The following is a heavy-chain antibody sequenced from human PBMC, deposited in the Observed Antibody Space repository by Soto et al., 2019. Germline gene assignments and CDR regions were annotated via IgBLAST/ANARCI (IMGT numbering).Heavy chain of an antibody. V-gene: IGHV4-39*01. Sequence: SETLSLTCTVSGGSISSSSYYWGWIRQPPGKGLEWIGSIYYSGSTYYNPSLKSRVTISVDTSKNQFSLKLSSVTAADTAVYECARADSSSSFDYWGQGTLVTVSS. J-gene: IGHJ4*02. CDR3: ARADSSSSFDY. CDR1: GGSISSSSYY. D-gene: IGHD6-6*01. CDR2: IYYSGST.